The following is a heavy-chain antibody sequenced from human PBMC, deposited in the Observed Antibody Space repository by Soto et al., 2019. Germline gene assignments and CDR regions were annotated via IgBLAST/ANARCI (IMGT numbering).Heavy chain of an antibody. J-gene: IGHJ4*02. CDR3: ARGEAYSNYQAR. CDR2: IYHSGNT. Sequence: QMQLQESGPGLVKPLETLSLTCTVSGGSIKNYYWSWIRQAPGRGLEWIGEIYHSGNTNYNPSLKRRVTISLDTSKNQFSLTLNSVTAADTAVYYCARGEAYSNYQARWGQGTLVTVSS. D-gene: IGHD4-4*01. V-gene: IGHV4-59*12. CDR1: GGSIKNYY.